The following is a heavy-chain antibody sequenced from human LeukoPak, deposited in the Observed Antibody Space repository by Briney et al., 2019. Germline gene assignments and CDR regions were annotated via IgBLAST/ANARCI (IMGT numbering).Heavy chain of an antibody. V-gene: IGHV3-33*01. CDR1: GFPFSSYG. J-gene: IGHJ3*02. Sequence: PGRSLRLSCAASGFPFSSYGMHWVRQAPDKGLEWVAVIWYDGSKKYYGDSVKGRFTTSRDNSKNTLYLQVNSLRAEDTAVYYCARIYCGGDCLDSAPLSDAFDIWGQGTMVTVSS. CDR3: ARIYCGGDCLDSAPLSDAFDI. D-gene: IGHD2-21*02. CDR2: IWYDGSKK.